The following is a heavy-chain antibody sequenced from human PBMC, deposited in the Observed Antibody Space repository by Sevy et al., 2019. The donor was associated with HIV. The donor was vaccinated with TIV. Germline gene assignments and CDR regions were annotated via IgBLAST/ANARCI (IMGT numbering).Heavy chain of an antibody. J-gene: IGHJ3*01. Sequence: GGSLRLSCAASGLTFRSHAMHWVRQAPGKGLEWVTVISYDGAVRYYGESGKGRFTVSMDNSKNTLYLQMNSLRPDDTAVYYCAREAGYSAKNDAFAFWGQGTMVTVSS. CDR2: ISYDGAVR. CDR1: GLTFRSHA. D-gene: IGHD1-26*01. V-gene: IGHV3-30-3*01. CDR3: AREAGYSAKNDAFAF.